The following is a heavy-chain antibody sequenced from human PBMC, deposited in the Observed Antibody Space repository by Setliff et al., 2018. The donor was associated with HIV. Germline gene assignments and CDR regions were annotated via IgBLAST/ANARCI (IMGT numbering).Heavy chain of an antibody. CDR1: GGSVSESTYH. J-gene: IGHJ5*02. CDR3: SNWNTTIDEDA. D-gene: IGHD5-18*01. V-gene: IGHV4-39*01. CDR2: IYYRGNT. Sequence: SETLSLTCTVSGGSVSESTYHWGWIRQPPGKGLEWIGSIYYRGNTYYNPSLKSRLTISVETSKNQFSLTLNSVTAADTALYYCSNWNTTIDEDAWGQGTLVTVSS.